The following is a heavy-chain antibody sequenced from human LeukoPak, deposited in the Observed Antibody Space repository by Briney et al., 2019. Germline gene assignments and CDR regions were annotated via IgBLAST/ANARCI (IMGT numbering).Heavy chain of an antibody. D-gene: IGHD3-9*01. V-gene: IGHV1-69*13. CDR1: GGTFSSYA. Sequence: ASVKVSCKASGGTFSSYAISWVRQAPGQGLEWMGGIIPIFGTANYAQKFQGRVTITADESTSTAYMELSSLRSEDTAVYYCARDIRYFDWKYAFDIWGQGTRVTVSS. J-gene: IGHJ3*02. CDR2: IIPIFGTA. CDR3: ARDIRYFDWKYAFDI.